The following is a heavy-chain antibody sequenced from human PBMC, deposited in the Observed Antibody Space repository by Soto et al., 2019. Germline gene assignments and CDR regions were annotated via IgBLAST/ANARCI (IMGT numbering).Heavy chain of an antibody. CDR2: IYYSGSS. J-gene: IGHJ5*02. CDR3: ARDQREYDILTGPTVWFDP. CDR1: GGSISSSSYY. Sequence: KASETLSLTCTVSGGSISSSSYYWGWIRQPPGKGLEWIGSIYYSGSSYYNPSLKSRVTISVDTSKNQFSLKLSSVTAADTAVYYCARDQREYDILTGPTVWFDPWGQGTLVTVSS. D-gene: IGHD3-9*01. V-gene: IGHV4-39*02.